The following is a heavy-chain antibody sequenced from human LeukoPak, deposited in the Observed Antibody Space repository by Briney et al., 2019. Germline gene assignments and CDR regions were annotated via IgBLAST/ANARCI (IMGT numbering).Heavy chain of an antibody. J-gene: IGHJ5*01. CDR1: GGSIRSGGYF. CDR3: ARARSSRWSEGWFDS. CDR2: IYYSEDT. D-gene: IGHD6-13*01. V-gene: IGHV4-31*03. Sequence: SETLSLTCTVSGGSIRSGGYFWNWIRQRPGMGLEWLGNIYYSEDTDYNPSLKSRVVISLDTSKNQFSLKLSSMTAADTAVYYCARARSSRWSEGWFDSWGQGTLVTVSS.